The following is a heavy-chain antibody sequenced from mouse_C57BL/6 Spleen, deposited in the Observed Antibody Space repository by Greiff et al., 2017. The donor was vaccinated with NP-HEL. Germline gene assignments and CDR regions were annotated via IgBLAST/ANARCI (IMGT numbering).Heavy chain of an antibody. D-gene: IGHD2-5*01. J-gene: IGHJ4*01. CDR3: ARHAYSNYPMDY. CDR1: GFSLTSYG. CDR2: IWSDGST. Sequence: VMLVESGPGLVAPSQRLSITCTVSGFSLTSYGVHWVRQPPGKGLEWLVVIWSDGSTTYNSALKSRLSISKDNSKSQVFLKMNSLQTDDTAMYYCARHAYSNYPMDYWGQGTSVTVSS. V-gene: IGHV2-6-1*01.